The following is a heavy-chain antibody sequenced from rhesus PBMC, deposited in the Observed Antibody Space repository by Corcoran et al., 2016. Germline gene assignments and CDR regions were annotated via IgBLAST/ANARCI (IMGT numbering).Heavy chain of an antibody. CDR3: ARTTQHEYSNYYFDY. Sequence: QVTLKESGPALVKPTQTLTLTCTFSGFSISTSGMGVGWIRQPPGKALEWLALIYWDDDKYYSTSLKSRLTISKDTSKNQVVLTMTNMDPVDTATYYCARTTQHEYSNYYFDYWGQGVLVTVSS. CDR2: IYWDDDK. D-gene: IGHD4-23*01. V-gene: IGHV2-174*01. CDR1: GFSISTSGMG. J-gene: IGHJ4*01.